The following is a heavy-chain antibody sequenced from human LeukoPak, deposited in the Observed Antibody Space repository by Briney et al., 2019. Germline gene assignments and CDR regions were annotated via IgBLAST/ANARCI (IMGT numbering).Heavy chain of an antibody. V-gene: IGHV4-34*01. D-gene: IGHD2-2*01. CDR1: GGSFSGYY. Sequence: SETLSLTCAVYGGSFSGYYWSWIRQPPGKGLEWIGEINHSGSTNYNPSLKSRVTISVDTSKNQFSLKLSSVTAADTAVYYCARVHYRRYCSSTSCSPPYYYYGMDVWGQGTTVTVSS. CDR2: INHSGST. CDR3: ARVHYRRYCSSTSCSPPYYYYGMDV. J-gene: IGHJ6*02.